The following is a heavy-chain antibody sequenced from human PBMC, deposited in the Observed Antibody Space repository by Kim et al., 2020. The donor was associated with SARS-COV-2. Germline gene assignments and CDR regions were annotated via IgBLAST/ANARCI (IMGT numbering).Heavy chain of an antibody. J-gene: IGHJ4*02. V-gene: IGHV3-30*18. D-gene: IGHD1-26*01. Sequence: GGSLRLSCAASGFTFSSYGMHWVRQAPGKGLEWVAVISYDGSNKYYADSVKGRFTISRDNSKNTLYLQMNSLRAEDTAVYYCAKGAREWELPTENDYWGQGTLVTVSS. CDR2: ISYDGSNK. CDR3: AKGAREWELPTENDY. CDR1: GFTFSSYG.